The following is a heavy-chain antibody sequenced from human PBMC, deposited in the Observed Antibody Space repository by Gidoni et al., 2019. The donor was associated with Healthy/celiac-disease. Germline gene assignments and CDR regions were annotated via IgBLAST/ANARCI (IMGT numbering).Heavy chain of an antibody. Sequence: EVQLLESGGCLVQPVGSLRLACAASGFTFSSYAMRWVRQAPGKGLAWVSAISGSGGSTYYADSVKGRFTISRDNSKNTLYLQMNSLRAEDTAVYYCAKTTTDVLLWFGELLSGLDYWGQGTLVTVSS. D-gene: IGHD3-10*01. V-gene: IGHV3-23*01. CDR2: ISGSGGST. CDR3: AKTTTDVLLWFGELLSGLDY. CDR1: GFTFSSYA. J-gene: IGHJ4*02.